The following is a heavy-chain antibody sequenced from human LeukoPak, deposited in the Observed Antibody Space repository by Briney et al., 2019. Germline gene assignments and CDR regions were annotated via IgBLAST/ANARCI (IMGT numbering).Heavy chain of an antibody. D-gene: IGHD3-3*01. Sequence: SVKVSCKASGGTFSSYAISWVRQAPGQGPEWMGRIIPIFGTANYAQKFQGRVTITTDESTSTAYMELSSLRSEDTAVYYCARDRGITIFGVASGWFDPWGQGTLVTVSS. V-gene: IGHV1-69*05. CDR3: ARDRGITIFGVASGWFDP. CDR1: GGTFSSYA. J-gene: IGHJ5*02. CDR2: IIPIFGTA.